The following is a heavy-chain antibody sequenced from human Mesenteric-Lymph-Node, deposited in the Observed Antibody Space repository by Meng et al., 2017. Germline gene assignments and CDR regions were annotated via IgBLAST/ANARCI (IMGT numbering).Heavy chain of an antibody. CDR1: GFTFSSYE. CDR3: ARDSFGGWDIYYYYYGMDV. Sequence: GESLKISCAASGFTFSSYEMNWVRQAPGKGLEWVSYISSSGSTIYYADSVKGRFTISRDNAKNSLYLQMNSLRAEDTAVYYCARDSFGGWDIYYYYYGMDVWGQGTTVTVSS. D-gene: IGHD6-19*01. V-gene: IGHV3-48*03. J-gene: IGHJ6*02. CDR2: ISSSGSTI.